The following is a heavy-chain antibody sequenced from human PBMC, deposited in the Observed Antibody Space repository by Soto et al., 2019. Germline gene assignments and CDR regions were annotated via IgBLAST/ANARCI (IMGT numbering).Heavy chain of an antibody. V-gene: IGHV5-51*01. CDR3: ARVIVPQVSTMCGMDV. D-gene: IGHD2-15*01. J-gene: IGHJ6*02. Sequence: EDLTTSCQGSGYSFTHKWIVLVRQTPAKMREGLMGIYHLDSYTNYSPSLEGQVTMSVDKSMDNVSLLLNSLTAADTAIYFCARVIVPQVSTMCGMDVCGQRIPVTVSS. CDR2: IYHLDSYT. CDR1: GYSFTHKW.